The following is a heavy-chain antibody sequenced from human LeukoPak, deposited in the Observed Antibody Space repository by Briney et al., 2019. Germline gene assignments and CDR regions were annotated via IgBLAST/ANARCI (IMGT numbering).Heavy chain of an antibody. CDR1: GFTFSRFW. CDR3: ARDQDTFWFDP. V-gene: IGHV3-7*04. D-gene: IGHD5-18*01. J-gene: IGHJ5*02. Sequence: GGSLRLSCAASGFTFSRFWMAWVRQAPGKGLEWVASIKQGGSDIYYVDSVKGRFTISRDNAKNSLYLQMNSLRAEDTAVYYCARDQDTFWFDPWGQGTLVTVSS. CDR2: IKQGGSDI.